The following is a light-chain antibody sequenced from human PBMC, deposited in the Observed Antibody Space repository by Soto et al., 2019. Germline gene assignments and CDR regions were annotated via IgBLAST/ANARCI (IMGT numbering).Light chain of an antibody. Sequence: DIVMTQSPDSLAVSLGERATINCKSSQSVLYSSNNKNYLAWYQQKPGQPPKLLIYWASTRESGVPDRFSGSGSGTDFTLTISSLQAEDAAVYYCQQYYSTPFTFGPVTKVDIK. CDR2: WAS. J-gene: IGKJ3*01. CDR3: QQYYSTPFT. CDR1: QSVLYSSNNKNY. V-gene: IGKV4-1*01.